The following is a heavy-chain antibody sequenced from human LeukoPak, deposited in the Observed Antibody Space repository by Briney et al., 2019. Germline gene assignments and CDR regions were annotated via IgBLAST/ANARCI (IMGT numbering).Heavy chain of an antibody. CDR1: GGSISSGSYY. CDR2: IYYSGST. CDR3: ARLYYYDSSGSIDY. J-gene: IGHJ4*02. Sequence: SETLSLTCTVSGGSISSGSYYWSWIRQPAGKGLEWIGSIYYSGSTYYNPSLKSRVTISVDTSKNQFSLKLSSVTAADTAVYYCARLYYYDSSGSIDYWGQGTLVTVSS. V-gene: IGHV4-39*01. D-gene: IGHD3-22*01.